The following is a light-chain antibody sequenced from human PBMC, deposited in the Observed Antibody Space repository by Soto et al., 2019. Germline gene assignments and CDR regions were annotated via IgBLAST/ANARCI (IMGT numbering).Light chain of an antibody. CDR2: EVS. V-gene: IGLV2-23*02. CDR3: CSYAGSSIFYV. CDR1: SSDVGSYNL. J-gene: IGLJ1*01. Sequence: QSALTQPASVSGSPGQSITISCTGTSSDVGSYNLVSWYQQHPGKAPKLMIYEVSKRPSGVSNRFSGSKSGNTASLTISWLQAEDEADYYCCSYAGSSIFYVFGTGTKLTVL.